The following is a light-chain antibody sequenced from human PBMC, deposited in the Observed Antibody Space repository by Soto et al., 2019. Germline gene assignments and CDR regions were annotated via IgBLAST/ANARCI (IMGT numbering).Light chain of an antibody. V-gene: IGKV2-28*01. Sequence: DIVMTQSPLSLPVTPGEPASISCRSSQSLLHSNGNHYLDWYLQKPGQSPQLLIYMGSNRASGVPDRFSGSGSGTDFTLKISRVEAEDVGVYYCMQALQIPLTIGGGTKVEIK. CDR1: QSLLHSNGNHY. CDR2: MGS. CDR3: MQALQIPLT. J-gene: IGKJ4*01.